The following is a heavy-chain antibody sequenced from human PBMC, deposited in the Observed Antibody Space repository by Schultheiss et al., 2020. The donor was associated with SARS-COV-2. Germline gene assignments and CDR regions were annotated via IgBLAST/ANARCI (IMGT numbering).Heavy chain of an antibody. CDR2: IRSKAYGGTT. J-gene: IGHJ4*02. V-gene: IGHV3-49*03. Sequence: GGSLRLSCTNSGFTFGDYAMSWFRQAPGKGLEWVGFIRSKAYGGTTKYAASVKGRFTISRDDSKSIAYLQMNSLKTEDTAVYYCTTLQWLGDFDYWGQGTLVTVSS. D-gene: IGHD6-19*01. CDR1: GFTFGDYA. CDR3: TTLQWLGDFDY.